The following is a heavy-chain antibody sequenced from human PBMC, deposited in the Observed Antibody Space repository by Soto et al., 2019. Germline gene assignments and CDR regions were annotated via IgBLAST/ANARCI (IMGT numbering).Heavy chain of an antibody. D-gene: IGHD3-9*01. V-gene: IGHV4-39*01. Sequence: LEILSVTCTVAGGTIRSRGYYWGWIRQPPGEGLEWIASIYYSGKTYYNPSLKSRVTMSVDTSKNQFSLKLSSVTAADTVVHYCASTIDLACRWFETWCQATLVTVSS. CDR2: IYYSGKT. CDR1: GGTIRSRGYY. J-gene: IGHJ5*02. CDR3: ASTIDLACRWFET.